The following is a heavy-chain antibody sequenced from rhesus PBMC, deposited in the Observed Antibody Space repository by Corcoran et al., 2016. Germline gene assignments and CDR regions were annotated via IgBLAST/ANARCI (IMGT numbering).Heavy chain of an antibody. CDR2: IPPTKGNK. D-gene: IGHD3-16*01. J-gene: IGHJ4*01. Sequence: QVQLVQSGAEIKQPGASVKLSCKASGYTFTSYYMHWVRQAPGQGLEWIELIPPTKGNKGYAQNFQGRVTITTDTSTSTGYIELSSLRSEDTAVYYCTRGSYYSGNFDYWGQGVLVTVSS. V-gene: IGHV1-1*01. CDR3: TRGSYYSGNFDY. CDR1: GYTFTSYY.